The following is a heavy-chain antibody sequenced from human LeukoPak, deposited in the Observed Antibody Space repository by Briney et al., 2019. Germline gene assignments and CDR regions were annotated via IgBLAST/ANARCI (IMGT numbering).Heavy chain of an antibody. D-gene: IGHD6-13*01. CDR3: ARQGGIASEYFQH. V-gene: IGHV4-39*01. CDR1: GYSISSSSYY. J-gene: IGHJ1*01. Sequence: SETLSLTCAVSGYSISSSSYYWGWIRQPPGKGLEWIGSIYYSGSTYYNPSLKSRVTISVDTSKNQFSLKLGSVTAADTAVYYCARQGGIASEYFQHWGQGTLVTVSS. CDR2: IYYSGST.